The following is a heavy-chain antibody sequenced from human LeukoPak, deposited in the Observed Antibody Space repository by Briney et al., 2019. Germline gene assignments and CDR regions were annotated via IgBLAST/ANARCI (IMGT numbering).Heavy chain of an antibody. V-gene: IGHV3-23*01. CDR2: ISGSGGST. Sequence: GGSLRLSCAASGFTSSSYAMSWVRQAPGKGLEWVSAISGSGGSTYYADSVKGRFTISRDNSKNTLYLQMNSLRAEDTAVYYCAKDNYYDSSGFPGAFDTWGQGTMVTVSS. CDR1: GFTSSSYA. CDR3: AKDNYYDSSGFPGAFDT. J-gene: IGHJ3*02. D-gene: IGHD3-22*01.